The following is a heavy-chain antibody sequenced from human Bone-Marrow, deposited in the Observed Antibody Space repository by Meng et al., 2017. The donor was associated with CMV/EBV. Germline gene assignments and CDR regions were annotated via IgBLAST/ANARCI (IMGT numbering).Heavy chain of an antibody. CDR2: ISYDGSNK. V-gene: IGHV3-30-3*01. CDR3: ARDPIAAYDLYFDY. J-gene: IGHJ4*02. D-gene: IGHD6-13*01. Sequence: GGSLRLSCAASGFTFSSYAMHWVRQAPGKGLEWVAVISYDGSNKYYADSVKGRFTISRDNSKNTLYLQRDSLRAEDTAVYYCARDPIAAYDLYFDYWGQGTLVTVSS. CDR1: GFTFSSYA.